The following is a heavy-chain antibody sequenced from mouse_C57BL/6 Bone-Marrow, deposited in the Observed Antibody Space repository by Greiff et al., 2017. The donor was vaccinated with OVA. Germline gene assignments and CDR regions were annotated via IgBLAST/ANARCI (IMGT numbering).Heavy chain of an antibody. D-gene: IGHD2-1*01. Sequence: EVQLQQSGPELVKPGASVKIPCKASGYTFTDYNMDWVKQSHGKSLAWIGDINPNNGGTIYNQKFKGKATLTVDKSSSTAYMELRSLTSEDTAVYYCARAIYYGNMYYFDYWGQGTTLTVSS. V-gene: IGHV1-18*01. J-gene: IGHJ2*01. CDR3: ARAIYYGNMYYFDY. CDR1: GYTFTDYN. CDR2: INPNNGGT.